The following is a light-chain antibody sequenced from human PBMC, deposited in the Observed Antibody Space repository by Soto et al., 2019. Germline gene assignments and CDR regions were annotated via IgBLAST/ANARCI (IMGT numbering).Light chain of an antibody. CDR1: QSVDSRY. Sequence: DIVLTQSPGTLSLSPGERATLSCRASQSVDSRYLAWYQQKPGQAPRLVIHAASRRATGIPYRFSGSGSGTDFTLTISRLEPEDFEEYYCQQYGSSPRYSFGQGTYLEIK. CDR3: QQYGSSPRYS. V-gene: IGKV3-20*01. J-gene: IGKJ2*03. CDR2: AAS.